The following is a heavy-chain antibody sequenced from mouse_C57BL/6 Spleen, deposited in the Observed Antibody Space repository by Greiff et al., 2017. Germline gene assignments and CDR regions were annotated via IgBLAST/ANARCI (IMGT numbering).Heavy chain of an antibody. J-gene: IGHJ2*01. CDR3: AKSDWENFDY. V-gene: IGHV1-82*01. Sequence: VQLQQSGPELVKPGASVKISCTASGYAFSSSWMNWVKQRPGQGLEWIGRIYPGDGDTNYNAKFKGKATLTAAKSSSTAYMHLSSLTSEDSAVYCCAKSDWENFDYWGKGTTLTVSS. CDR1: GYAFSSSW. D-gene: IGHD4-1*01. CDR2: IYPGDGDT.